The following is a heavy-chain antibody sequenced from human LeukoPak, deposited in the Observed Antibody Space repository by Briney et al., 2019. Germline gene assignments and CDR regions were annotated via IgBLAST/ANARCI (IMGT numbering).Heavy chain of an antibody. CDR2: INSDGNST. D-gene: IGHD3-10*01. J-gene: IGHJ4*02. V-gene: IGHV3-74*01. Sequence: PGGSLRLSCAASGFTFSSYWMLWVRQAPGKGLVGVSRINSDGNSTTYADSVKGRFTISRDNAKNTLYLQMNSLRAEDTAVYYCARVRFSTYGYYFDYWGQGTLVTVSS. CDR1: GFTFSSYW. CDR3: ARVRFSTYGYYFDY.